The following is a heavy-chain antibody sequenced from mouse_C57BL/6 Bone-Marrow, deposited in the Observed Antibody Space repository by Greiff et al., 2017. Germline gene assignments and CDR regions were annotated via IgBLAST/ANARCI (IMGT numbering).Heavy chain of an antibody. V-gene: IGHV2-6*03. Sequence: QVQLQQSGPGLVAPSQSLSITCTVSGFSLTSYGVHWVRQPPGKGLEWLVVIWSDGSTTYNSALKSRLSISKDNSKSQVFLKMNSLQTDDTAMYYCARGHGSSYGAMDDWGQGTSVTVSS. CDR3: ARGHGSSYGAMDD. CDR1: GFSLTSYG. CDR2: IWSDGST. D-gene: IGHD1-1*01. J-gene: IGHJ4*01.